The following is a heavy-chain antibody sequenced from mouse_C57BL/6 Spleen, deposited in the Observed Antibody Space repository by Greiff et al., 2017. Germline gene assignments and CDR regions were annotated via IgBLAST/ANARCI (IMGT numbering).Heavy chain of an antibody. CDR1: GFTFSSYA. V-gene: IGHV5-4*01. Sequence: EVKLVESGGGLVKPGGSLKLSCAASGFTFSSYAMSWVRQTPEKRLEWVATISDGGSYTYYPDNVKGRLTISRDNAKNNLYLQMSHLKSEDTAMYYCARDWVTTVRSGDWYFDVWGTGTTVTVSS. CDR2: ISDGGSYT. D-gene: IGHD1-1*01. CDR3: ARDWVTTVRSGDWYFDV. J-gene: IGHJ1*03.